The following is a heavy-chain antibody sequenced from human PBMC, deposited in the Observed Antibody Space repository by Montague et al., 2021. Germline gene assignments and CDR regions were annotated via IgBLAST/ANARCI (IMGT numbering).Heavy chain of an antibody. CDR3: ARAEDYYGSGSYLGFDY. CDR2: IFYSGST. V-gene: IGHV4-31*03. CDR1: GGSISSGGYY. Sequence: TLSLTCTVSGGSISSGGYYWSWIRQLPGKGLEWIGYIFYSGSTYYNPSLKSRVTISVDTSKNQFPLKLSSVTAADTAVYYCARAEDYYGSGSYLGFDYWGQGTLVTVSS. J-gene: IGHJ4*02. D-gene: IGHD3-10*01.